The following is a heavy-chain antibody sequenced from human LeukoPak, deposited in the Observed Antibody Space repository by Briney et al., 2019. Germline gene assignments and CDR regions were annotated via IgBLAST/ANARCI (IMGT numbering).Heavy chain of an antibody. D-gene: IGHD3-10*01. CDR3: ARGAMVRGVIVLFDH. CDR2: IYYSGST. CDR1: GGSIGGNC. V-gene: IGHV4-59*01. Sequence: SETQSLTFTVSGGSIGGNCWSWIRQPPGKGLEWIGYIYYSGSTNYNPSLKSRVTISVDTSKNQFSLKLSSVTAADTAVYYCARGAMVRGVIVLFDHWGQGPLVTVSS. J-gene: IGHJ4*02.